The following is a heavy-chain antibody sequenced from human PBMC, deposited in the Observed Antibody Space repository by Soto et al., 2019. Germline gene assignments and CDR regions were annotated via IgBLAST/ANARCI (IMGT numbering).Heavy chain of an antibody. V-gene: IGHV1-18*01. CDR1: GYTFTSYG. CDR2: ISAYNGNT. J-gene: IGHJ6*02. Sequence: ASVKVSCKASGYTFTSYGISRVRQAPGQGLEWMGWISAYNGNTNYAQKLQGRVTMTTDTSTSTAYMELRSLRSDDTAVYYCARSGLVPVYYYYGMDVWGQGTTVTVSS. D-gene: IGHD2-2*01. CDR3: ARSGLVPVYYYYGMDV.